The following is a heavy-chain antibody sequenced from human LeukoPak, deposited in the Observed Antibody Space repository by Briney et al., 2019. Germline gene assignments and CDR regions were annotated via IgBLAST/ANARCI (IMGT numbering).Heavy chain of an antibody. CDR3: AKERYSSSWYGRDPGYYFDY. D-gene: IGHD6-13*01. CDR2: ISWNSGSI. Sequence: PGRSLRLSCAASGFTFDDYAMHWVRQAPGKGLEWVSGISWNSGSIGYADSVKGRFTISRDNSKNTLYLQMNSLRAEDTAVYYCAKERYSSSWYGRDPGYYFDYWGQGTLVTVSS. CDR1: GFTFDDYA. V-gene: IGHV3-9*01. J-gene: IGHJ4*02.